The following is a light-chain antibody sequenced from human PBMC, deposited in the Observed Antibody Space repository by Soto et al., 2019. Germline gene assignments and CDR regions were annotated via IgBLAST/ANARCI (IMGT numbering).Light chain of an antibody. Sequence: EIVLTQSPGTLSLSPGERATLSCRASQSLRRSYLAWYQQKPGQAPRLLIYGASSRATGIPDRFSGSGSGTDFTLTISRLEPEDFAVYYCQQYASSPPYTFGQGTNLEIK. CDR3: QQYASSPPYT. CDR1: QSLRRSY. J-gene: IGKJ2*01. CDR2: GAS. V-gene: IGKV3-20*01.